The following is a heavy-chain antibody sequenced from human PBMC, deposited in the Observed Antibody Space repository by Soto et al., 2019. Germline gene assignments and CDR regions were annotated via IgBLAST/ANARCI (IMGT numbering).Heavy chain of an antibody. CDR2: INHSGST. V-gene: IGHV4-34*09. CDR3: ARDRLGLLDY. Sequence: TSETLSLTCAVYGGSFSGYYWSWIRQPPGKGLEWIGEINHSGSTNYNPSLKSRVTISVDTSKNQFSLKLSSVTAADTAVYYCARDRLGLLDYWGQGTLVTVSS. CDR1: GGSFSGYY. D-gene: IGHD5-18*01. J-gene: IGHJ4*02.